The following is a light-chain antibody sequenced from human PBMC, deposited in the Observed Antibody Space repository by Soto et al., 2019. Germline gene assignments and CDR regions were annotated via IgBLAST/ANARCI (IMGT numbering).Light chain of an antibody. V-gene: IGLV4-60*02. CDR2: LEGSGSY. J-gene: IGLJ3*02. Sequence: QSVLTQSSSASASLGSSVKLTCTLSSGHSSYIIAWHQQQPGKAPRYLMKLEGSGSYNKGSGVPDRFSGSSSGADRYLTISHLQFEDEADYYCETWDSNTHTVFGGGTKLTLL. CDR3: ETWDSNTHTV. CDR1: SGHSSYI.